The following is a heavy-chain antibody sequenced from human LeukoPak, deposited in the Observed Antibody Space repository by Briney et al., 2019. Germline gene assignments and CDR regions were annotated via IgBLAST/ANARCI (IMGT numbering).Heavy chain of an antibody. Sequence: GASVKVFCKASGYTFTAYYIHWVRQAPGQGLEWMGWISPDSGGTNYAQKFQGRVTMTTDTSINTAYMELSSLRSDDTAVYFCARAQAGTSCCHFDYWGQGTLVTVSS. J-gene: IGHJ4*02. CDR3: ARAQAGTSCCHFDY. CDR2: ISPDSGGT. CDR1: GYTFTAYY. D-gene: IGHD2-2*01. V-gene: IGHV1-2*02.